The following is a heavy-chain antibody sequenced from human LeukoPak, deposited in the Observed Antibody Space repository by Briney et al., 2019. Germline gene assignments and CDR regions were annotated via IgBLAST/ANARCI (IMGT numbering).Heavy chain of an antibody. D-gene: IGHD3-22*01. J-gene: IGHJ4*02. CDR1: GFTFSSYS. Sequence: PGGSLRLSCAASGFTFSSYSMSWVRQAPGKGLEWVSAISGSGGSTYYADSVKGRFTISRDNSKNTLYLQMNSLRAEDTAVYYCAKGYSSGYYPYYFDYWGQGTLVTVSS. CDR3: AKGYSSGYYPYYFDY. CDR2: ISGSGGST. V-gene: IGHV3-23*01.